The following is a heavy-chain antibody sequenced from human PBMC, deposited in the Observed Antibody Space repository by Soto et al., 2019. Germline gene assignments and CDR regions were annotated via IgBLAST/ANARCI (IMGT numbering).Heavy chain of an antibody. CDR1: GGTFSSYA. V-gene: IGHV1-69*13. CDR2: IIPIFGTA. Sequence: GASVKVSCKASGGTFSSYAISWVRQAPGQGLEWMGGIIPIFGTANYAQKFQGRVTITADESTSTAYMELSSLRSEDTAVYYCARSSRRLTSYYDFWGEDYWGQGTLVTVSS. D-gene: IGHD3-3*01. J-gene: IGHJ4*02. CDR3: ARSSRRLTSYYDFWGEDY.